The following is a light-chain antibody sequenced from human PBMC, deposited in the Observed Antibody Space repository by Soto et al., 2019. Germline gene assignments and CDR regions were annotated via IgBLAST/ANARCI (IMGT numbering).Light chain of an antibody. J-gene: IGLJ2*01. Sequence: QSVLTQPPSVSAAPGQKVTISCSGSSSNIGNNYVSWYQQLPGTAPKLLIYDNNKRPSGIPDRFSGSKSGTLATLGITGLQTGDEADYYCGTWDSSLSAYVVFGGGTKLTVL. CDR3: GTWDSSLSAYVV. CDR2: DNN. CDR1: SSNIGNNY. V-gene: IGLV1-51*01.